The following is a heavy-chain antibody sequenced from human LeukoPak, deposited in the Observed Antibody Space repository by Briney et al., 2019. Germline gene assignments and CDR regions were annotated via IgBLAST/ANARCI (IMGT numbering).Heavy chain of an antibody. D-gene: IGHD6-13*01. V-gene: IGHV1-69*13. J-gene: IGHJ5*02. Sequence: SVKVSCKASGGTFSSYTINWVRQAPGQGLEWMGGIIPVFGTANYVQKFQGRVTITADESTSTAYMELSSLRSEDTAVYYCARDSRDIAAAGHWFDPWGQGTLVTVSS. CDR2: IIPVFGTA. CDR1: GGTFSSYT. CDR3: ARDSRDIAAAGHWFDP.